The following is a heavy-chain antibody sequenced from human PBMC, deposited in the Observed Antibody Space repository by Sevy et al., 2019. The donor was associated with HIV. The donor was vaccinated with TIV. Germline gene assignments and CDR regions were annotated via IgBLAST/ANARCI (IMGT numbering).Heavy chain of an antibody. CDR2: FDPEDGET. CDR1: GYIFTELS. V-gene: IGHV1-24*01. CDR3: ATDSVLLKGRYYDSSGYYLHY. D-gene: IGHD3-22*01. Sequence: ASVKVSCKVSGYIFTELSMHWVRQAPGKGLEWMGGFDPEDGETIYAQKFQGRVTMTEDTSTDKAYMDLSSLRSEDTAVYYCATDSVLLKGRYYDSSGYYLHYWGQGTLVTVSS. J-gene: IGHJ4*02.